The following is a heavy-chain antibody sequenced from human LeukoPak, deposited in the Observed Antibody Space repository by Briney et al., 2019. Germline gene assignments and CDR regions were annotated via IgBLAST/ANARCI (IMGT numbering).Heavy chain of an antibody. J-gene: IGHJ4*02. V-gene: IGHV4-34*01. D-gene: IGHD6-19*01. CDR1: GGSFSGYY. Sequence: PSETLSLTCAVYGGSFSGYYWSWIRQPPGKGLEWIGEINHSGSTNYNPSLKSRVTMSVDTSKNQFSLKLSSVTAADTAVYYCARGSTIAVGSNFDYWGQGTLVTVSS. CDR2: INHSGST. CDR3: ARGSTIAVGSNFDY.